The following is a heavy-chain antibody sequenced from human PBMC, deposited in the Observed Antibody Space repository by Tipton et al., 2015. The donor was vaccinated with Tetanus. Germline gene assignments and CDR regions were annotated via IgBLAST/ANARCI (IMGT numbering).Heavy chain of an antibody. CDR3: ARVGGFLSGYDSDYYYYGMDV. J-gene: IGHJ6*02. Sequence: QSGAEVKKPGASVKVSCKASGYTFTSYGISWVRQAPGQGLEWMGWISAYNGNTNYAQKLQGRVTMTTDTSTSTAYMELRSLRSDDTAVYYCARVGGFLSGYDSDYYYYGMDVWGQGTTVTVSS. D-gene: IGHD5-12*01. CDR1: GYTFTSYG. V-gene: IGHV1-18*01. CDR2: ISAYNGNT.